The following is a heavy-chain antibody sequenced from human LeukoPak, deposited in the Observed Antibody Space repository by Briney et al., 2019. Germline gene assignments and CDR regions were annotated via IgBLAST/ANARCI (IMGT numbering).Heavy chain of an antibody. CDR2: IYSGGPT. V-gene: IGHV3-66*02. Sequence: GGSLRLSCAASGFPVGRSYMTWVRQAPGKGLDWVSTIYSGGPTYYADSVKGRFTISRDNSENTLYLLMNSLRIEDTAVYYCARSPSLYYFENWGQGTLVTVSS. J-gene: IGHJ4*02. CDR1: GFPVGRSY. CDR3: ARSPSLYYFEN.